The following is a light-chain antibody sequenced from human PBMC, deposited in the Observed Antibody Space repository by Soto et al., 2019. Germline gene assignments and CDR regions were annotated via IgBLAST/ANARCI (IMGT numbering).Light chain of an antibody. J-gene: IGKJ5*01. V-gene: IGKV1D-16*01. CDR3: QQYNSFPRT. Sequence: DFQMTQSPSSLSASLGDRVTITCRASQGINNLLAWYQQKPGKAPKSLIKTASILQSGVPSRFSGRASETDFTLTLSILQPEDFATYYCQQYNSFPRTFGQGTRLEI. CDR2: TAS. CDR1: QGINNL.